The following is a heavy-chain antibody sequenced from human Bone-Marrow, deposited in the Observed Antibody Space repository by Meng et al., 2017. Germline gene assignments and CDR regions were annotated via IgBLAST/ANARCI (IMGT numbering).Heavy chain of an antibody. CDR1: GYTFTGHY. D-gene: IGHD2-21*01. J-gene: IGHJ3*02. CDR3: AVLVDGNPFHI. CDR2: INPDSGGP. V-gene: IGHV1-2*06. Sequence: ASVKVSCKASGYTFTGHYIHWVRQAPGQGLEWVGRINPDSGGPNYAQKFHGRVTMTRDTSISTAYMDLRRLRSDDTAVYYCAVLVDGNPFHIWGQGTMVTVSS.